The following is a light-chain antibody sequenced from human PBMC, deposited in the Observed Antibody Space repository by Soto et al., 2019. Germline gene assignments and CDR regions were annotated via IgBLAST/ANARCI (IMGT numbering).Light chain of an antibody. CDR1: QSVSSSY. V-gene: IGKV3-20*01. J-gene: IGKJ5*01. Sequence: EIVLTQSPGTLSLSPGERSTPSCMALQSVSSSYLAWYQQKPGQAPRLLIYGASTRATGIPHRFSGSGSGTDFTLTISRLEPEDFAVYYCQQYGSSPPITFGQGTRLDIK. CDR3: QQYGSSPPIT. CDR2: GAS.